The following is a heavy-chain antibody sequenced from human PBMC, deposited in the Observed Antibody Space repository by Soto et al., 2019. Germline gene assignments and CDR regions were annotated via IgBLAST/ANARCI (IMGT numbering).Heavy chain of an antibody. CDR2: IYYDDDE. CDR1: GFSFATNKVA. D-gene: IGHD6-19*01. V-gene: IGHV2-5*02. J-gene: IGHJ2*01. Sequence: QITLKESGPTLVKPTQTLTLTCTFSGFSFATNKVAVAWVRQPPGKALAWLALIYYDDDERYNPSLRSRLTITKDTSKNQVVLTMIDMHPVDTATYYCVYKPPPAGIYWYFDVWGPGTLVAVS. CDR3: VYKPPPAGIYWYFDV.